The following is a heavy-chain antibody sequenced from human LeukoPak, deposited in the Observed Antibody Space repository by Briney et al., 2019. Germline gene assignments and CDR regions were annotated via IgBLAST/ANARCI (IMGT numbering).Heavy chain of an antibody. CDR3: AKDTYSCSASDY. CDR1: CLTPTSDD. CDR2: ISGSGGST. D-gene: IGHD6-13*01. V-gene: IGHV3-23*01. Sequence: SCAASCLTPTSDDMSKIRHGKGEGLGKISAISGSGGSTYYADSVKGRFTISRDNSKNTLYLQMNSLRADDTAVYYCAKDTYSCSASDYWGQLTPVTVSS. J-gene: IGHJ4*02.